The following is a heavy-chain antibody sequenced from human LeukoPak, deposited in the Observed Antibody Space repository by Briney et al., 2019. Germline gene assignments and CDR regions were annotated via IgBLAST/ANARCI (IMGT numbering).Heavy chain of an antibody. CDR3: AKDRDADWYFDL. CDR2: ISGSGGST. J-gene: IGHJ2*01. D-gene: IGHD3-10*01. CDR1: GFTFSSYA. V-gene: IGHV3-23*01. Sequence: GGSLRLSCATSGFTFSSYAMSWVRQAPGKGLEWVSAISGSGGSTYYADSVKGRFTISRDNSKNTLYLQMNSLRAEDTAVYYCAKDRDADWYFDLWGRGTLVTVSS.